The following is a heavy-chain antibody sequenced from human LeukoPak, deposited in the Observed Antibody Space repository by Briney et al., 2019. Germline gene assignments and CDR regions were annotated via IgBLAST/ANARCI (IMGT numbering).Heavy chain of an antibody. CDR1: GFTFSSYG. Sequence: PGGSLRLSCAASGFTFSSYGMHWVRQAPGKGLEWVAVIWYGGSNNYYADSVKARFTISRDNSKNTMYLQMNSLRAEDTAVYYCAKSFLYNWSPFDYWGQGTLVTVSS. V-gene: IGHV3-33*06. D-gene: IGHD1-20*01. CDR2: IWYGGSNN. CDR3: AKSFLYNWSPFDY. J-gene: IGHJ4*02.